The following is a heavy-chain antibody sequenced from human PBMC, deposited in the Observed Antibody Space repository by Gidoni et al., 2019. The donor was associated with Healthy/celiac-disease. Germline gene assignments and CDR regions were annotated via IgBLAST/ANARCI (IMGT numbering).Heavy chain of an antibody. CDR2: IYYSGST. V-gene: IGHV4-59*01. Sequence: QLQLQESGPRLVTPSATLSLTCTPSAASISSSCWSWIRQPRGKGLEWIGYIYYSGSTNYNPSLKSRVTISIDTSKNQFSLKLTSVTAADTAGYYCARALPPPDGVWFDPWGQGTLVTVSS. CDR1: AASISSSC. J-gene: IGHJ5*02. CDR3: ARALPPPDGVWFDP. D-gene: IGHD2-8*01.